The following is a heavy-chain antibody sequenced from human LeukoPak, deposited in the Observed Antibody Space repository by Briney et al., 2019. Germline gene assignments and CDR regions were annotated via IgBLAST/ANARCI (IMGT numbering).Heavy chain of an antibody. D-gene: IGHD2-21*01. CDR1: DGSSSSSS. CDR3: ARRQQTGGDNGLHNWFDP. V-gene: IGHV4-59*08. CDR2: IYYSGST. Sequence: PSETLSLTCTVSDGSSSSSSWNWIRQPPGKGLEWIGYIYYSGSTKYNPSLESRVTISVDTSKNQISLNLRSVTAADTAIYYCARRQQTGGDNGLHNWFDPRGQGTLVTVSS. J-gene: IGHJ5*02.